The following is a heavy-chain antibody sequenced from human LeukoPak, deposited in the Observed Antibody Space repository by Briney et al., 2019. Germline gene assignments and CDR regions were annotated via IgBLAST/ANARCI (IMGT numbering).Heavy chain of an antibody. J-gene: IGHJ6*02. CDR3: ARDLGGSGYYYYGMDV. V-gene: IGHV1-69*04. Sequence: VASVKVSCKASGGTFSSYAISWVRQAPGQGLEWMGRIIPILGIANYAQKFQGRVTITADKSTSTAYMELSSLRSEDTAVYYCARDLGGSGYYYYGMDVWGQGTTVTVSS. CDR1: GGTFSSYA. D-gene: IGHD3-10*01. CDR2: IIPILGIA.